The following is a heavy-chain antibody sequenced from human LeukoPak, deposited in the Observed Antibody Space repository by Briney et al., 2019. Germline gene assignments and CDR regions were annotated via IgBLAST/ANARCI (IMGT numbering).Heavy chain of an antibody. CDR3: ANGQWLVGFLDY. CDR2: ISGSGGST. Sequence: PGGSLRLSCAASGFTFSSYAMSWVRQAPGKGLEWVSAISGSGGSTYYADSEKGRFTISRDNSKNTLYLQMNSLRAEDTAVYYCANGQWLVGFLDYWGQGTLVTVSS. V-gene: IGHV3-23*01. CDR1: GFTFSSYA. J-gene: IGHJ4*02. D-gene: IGHD6-19*01.